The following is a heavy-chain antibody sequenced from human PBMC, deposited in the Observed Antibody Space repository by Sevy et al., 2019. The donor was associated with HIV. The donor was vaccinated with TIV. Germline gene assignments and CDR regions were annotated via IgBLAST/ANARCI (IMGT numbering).Heavy chain of an antibody. CDR2: INPNSGGT. Sequence: ASVKVSCKASGYTFTGYYMHWVRQAPGQGLEWMGWINPNSGGTNYAQKFQGRVTMTRDTSISTEYMELSRLRSDDTAVYYCARVGGCSSTSCYWYFDLWGRGTLVTVSS. D-gene: IGHD2-2*01. V-gene: IGHV1-2*02. CDR1: GYTFTGYY. CDR3: ARVGGCSSTSCYWYFDL. J-gene: IGHJ2*01.